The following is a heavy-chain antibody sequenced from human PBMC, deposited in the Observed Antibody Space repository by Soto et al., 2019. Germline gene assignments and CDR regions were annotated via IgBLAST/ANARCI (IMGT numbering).Heavy chain of an antibody. Sequence: QEQLVQSGPEVKKPGSSVTVSCKASAGTFNNYAICWVRQAPGQGLEWMGGTIPLFSTSSYAQRFQGRVTITADKSTSTVYMEISNLKSEDTALYYCSRAAGRPYYFYGMDVWGQGTMVTVSS. J-gene: IGHJ6*02. CDR3: SRAAGRPYYFYGMDV. D-gene: IGHD3-10*01. CDR1: AGTFNNYA. V-gene: IGHV1-69*06. CDR2: TIPLFSTS.